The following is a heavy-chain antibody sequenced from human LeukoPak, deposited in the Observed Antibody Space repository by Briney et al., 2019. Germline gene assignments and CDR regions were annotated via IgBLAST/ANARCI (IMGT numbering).Heavy chain of an antibody. V-gene: IGHV3-30*18. CDR1: GFTFSSYG. CDR3: AKDLPLWTLDY. Sequence: GGSLRLSCAASGFTFSSYGMHWVRQAPGKGLEWVAVISYDGSNKYYADSVKGRFTISRDNSKNTLYLQMNSLRAEDTAVYYCAKDLPLWTLDYWGQGTLVTVSS. D-gene: IGHD3-10*01. J-gene: IGHJ4*02. CDR2: ISYDGSNK.